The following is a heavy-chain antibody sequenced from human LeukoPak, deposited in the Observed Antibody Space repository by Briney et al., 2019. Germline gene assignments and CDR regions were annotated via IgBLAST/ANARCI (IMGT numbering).Heavy chain of an antibody. J-gene: IGHJ4*02. D-gene: IGHD4-17*01. Sequence: SGTLSLTCTVSGGSISSGDYYWSWIRQPPGKGLEWIGYIYYSGSTYYNPSLKSRVTISVDTSKNQFSLKLSSVTAADTAVYYCARASTVTMYYFDYWGQGTLVTVSS. CDR3: ARASTVTMYYFDY. CDR2: IYYSGST. V-gene: IGHV4-30-4*01. CDR1: GGSISSGDYY.